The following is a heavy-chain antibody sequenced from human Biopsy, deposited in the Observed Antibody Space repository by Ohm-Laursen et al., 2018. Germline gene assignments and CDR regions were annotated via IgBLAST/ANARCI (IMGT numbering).Heavy chain of an antibody. V-gene: IGHV4-4*07. CDR2: TYSSGST. J-gene: IGHJ5*02. D-gene: IGHD6-13*01. Sequence: GTLSLTCTVSGDAINNYYWSWIRQPAGKGLEWIGRTYSSGSTNYNPSLKSRVTMSVDTSKNQFSLILSSMTAADTAVYYCAREPRIAAVAYFDPWGQGTLVTVSS. CDR1: GDAINNYY. CDR3: AREPRIAAVAYFDP.